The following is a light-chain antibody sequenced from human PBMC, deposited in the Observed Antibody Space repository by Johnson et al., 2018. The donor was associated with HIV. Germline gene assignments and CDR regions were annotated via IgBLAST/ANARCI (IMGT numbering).Light chain of an antibody. Sequence: QSVLAQPPSVSAAPGQKVTISCSGGRSNIGNNYVSWYQQLPGTTPKLLMYEDNERPSGIPDRFSGSKSGTSATLGISGLQTGDEADYFCGTWDSRLSIFVFGTGTKIT. V-gene: IGLV1-51*02. CDR1: RSNIGNNY. CDR3: GTWDSRLSIFV. J-gene: IGLJ1*01. CDR2: EDN.